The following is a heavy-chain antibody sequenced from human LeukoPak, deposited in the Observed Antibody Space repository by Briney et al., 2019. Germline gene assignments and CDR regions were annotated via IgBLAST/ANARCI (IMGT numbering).Heavy chain of an antibody. D-gene: IGHD2-15*01. J-gene: IGHJ6*03. CDR2: IGTAGDT. CDR1: GFTLSSYD. V-gene: IGHV3-13*01. CDR3: AREGCSGGSCYYMDV. Sequence: GGSLRLSCAASGFTLSSYDMHWVRQATGKGLEWVSAIGTAGDTYYPGSVKGRFTISREDAKNSLYLQMNSLRAGDTAVYYCAREGCSGGSCYYMDVWGKGTTVTVSS.